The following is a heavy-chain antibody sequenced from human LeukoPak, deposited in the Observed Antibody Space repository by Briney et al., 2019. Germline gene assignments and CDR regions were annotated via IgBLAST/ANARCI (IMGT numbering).Heavy chain of an antibody. CDR2: IIGSVAST. D-gene: IGHD6-13*01. V-gene: IGHV3-23*01. CDR3: ARGPSIAAAGIDY. J-gene: IGHJ4*02. Sequence: GGSLRLSCAASGFTFASYAMSWVRQTPGKGLEWVSVIIGSVASTYYADSVKGRFTISRDNSKNTLYLQMNSLRAEDTAVYYCARGPSIAAAGIDYWGQGTLVTVSS. CDR1: GFTFASYA.